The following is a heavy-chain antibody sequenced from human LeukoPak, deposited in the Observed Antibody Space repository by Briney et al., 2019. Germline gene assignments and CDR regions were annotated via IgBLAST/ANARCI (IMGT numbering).Heavy chain of an antibody. J-gene: IGHJ4*02. CDR3: ARTGSGWYDTRWY. D-gene: IGHD6-19*01. Sequence: SETLSLTCTVSGGSISSSSYYWGWIRQPPGKGLEWIGSIYYSGSTYYNPSLKSRVTISVDTSKNQFSLKLSSVTAADTAVYYCARTGSGWYDTRWYWGQGTLVTVSS. CDR1: GGSISSSSYY. V-gene: IGHV4-39*07. CDR2: IYYSGST.